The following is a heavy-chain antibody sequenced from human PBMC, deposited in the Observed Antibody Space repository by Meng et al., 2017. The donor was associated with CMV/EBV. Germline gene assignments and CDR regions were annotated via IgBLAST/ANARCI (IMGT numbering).Heavy chain of an antibody. CDR1: GGSFSGYY. Sequence: SETLSLTCAVYGGSFSGYYWSWIRQPPGKGLEWIGEINHSGSTNCNPSLKSRVTISVDTSKNQFSLKLGSVTAADTAVYYCARSRYCSSTSCYRGNYYYYGMDVWGQGTTVTVSS. CDR3: ARSRYCSSTSCYRGNYYYYGMDV. CDR2: INHSGST. J-gene: IGHJ6*02. V-gene: IGHV4-34*01. D-gene: IGHD2-2*02.